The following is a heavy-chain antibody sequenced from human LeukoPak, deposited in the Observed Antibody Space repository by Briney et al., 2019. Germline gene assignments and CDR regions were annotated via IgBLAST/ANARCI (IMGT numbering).Heavy chain of an antibody. V-gene: IGHV4-61*02. CDR1: GGSISSGSYY. CDR3: ALSSYYDFKTPTDY. CDR2: IYTSGST. Sequence: SETLSLTCTVSGGSISSGSYYWSWIRQPAGKGLEWIGRIYTSGSTNYNPSLKSRVTISVDTSKNQFSLKLSSVTAADTAVYYCALSSYYDFKTPTDYWGQGTLVTVSS. D-gene: IGHD3-3*01. J-gene: IGHJ4*02.